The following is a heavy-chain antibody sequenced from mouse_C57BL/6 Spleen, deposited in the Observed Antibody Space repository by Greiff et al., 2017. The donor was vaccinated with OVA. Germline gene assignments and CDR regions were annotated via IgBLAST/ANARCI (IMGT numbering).Heavy chain of an antibody. J-gene: IGHJ1*03. CDR3: ARGTTVVNWYFDV. D-gene: IGHD1-1*01. V-gene: IGHV1-69*01. CDR1: GYTFTSYW. CDR2: LDPSDSYT. Sequence: QVQLQQPGAELVMPGASVKLSCKASGYTFTSYWMHWVKQRPGQGLEWIGELDPSDSYTNYNQKFKGKSTLTVDKSSSTAYMQLSSLTSEDSAVYYCARGTTVVNWYFDVWGTGTTVTVSS.